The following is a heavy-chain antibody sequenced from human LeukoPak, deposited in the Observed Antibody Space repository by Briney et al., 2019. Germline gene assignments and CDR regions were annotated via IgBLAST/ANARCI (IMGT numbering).Heavy chain of an antibody. CDR2: INTDGSST. Sequence: GGSLRLSCAASGFTFSSYWMHWVRQAPGKGLVWVSRINTDGSSTSYADSVKGRFTISRDNAKNTLYLQMNSLRAEDTAVYYCAKDIPRYYDFWSGLGGPDYWGQGTLVTVSS. CDR3: AKDIPRYYDFWSGLGGPDY. D-gene: IGHD3-3*01. J-gene: IGHJ4*02. V-gene: IGHV3-74*01. CDR1: GFTFSSYW.